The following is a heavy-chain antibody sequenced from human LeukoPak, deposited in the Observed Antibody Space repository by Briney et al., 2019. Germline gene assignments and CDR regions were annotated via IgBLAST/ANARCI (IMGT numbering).Heavy chain of an antibody. CDR2: IIPIFGTA. J-gene: IGHJ4*02. CDR1: GGTFSSYA. D-gene: IGHD3-22*01. Sequence: SVKVSCKASGGTFSSYAISWVRQAPGQGLEWMGGIIPIFGTANYAQKFQGRVTITADESTSTAYMELSSLRSEDTAVYYCAMYYYDSSGYYDFDYWGQGTLVTVPS. V-gene: IGHV1-69*01. CDR3: AMYYYDSSGYYDFDY.